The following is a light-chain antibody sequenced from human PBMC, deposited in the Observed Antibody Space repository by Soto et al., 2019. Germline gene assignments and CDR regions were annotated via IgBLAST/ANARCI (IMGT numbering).Light chain of an antibody. Sequence: QSVVPQPASVSGSPGQAITISCTGTSSDVGGYNYVSWYQQHPGKAPKLMIYDVSNRPSGVSNRFSGSKSGNTASLTISGLQAEDEADYYCSSYTSSSTNVFGTGTKVTVL. V-gene: IGLV2-14*01. CDR2: DVS. J-gene: IGLJ1*01. CDR1: SSDVGGYNY. CDR3: SSYTSSSTNV.